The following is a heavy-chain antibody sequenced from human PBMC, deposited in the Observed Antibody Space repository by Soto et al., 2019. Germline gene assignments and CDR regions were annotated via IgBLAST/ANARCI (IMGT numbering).Heavy chain of an antibody. V-gene: IGHV3-21*01. CDR1: GFTFSTYT. J-gene: IGHJ4*02. CDR3: ARNYDYGDY. Sequence: EVQLVESGGGLVKPGESLRLSCAASGFTFSTYTIHWVRQAPGKGLEWVSSISGSSSYKYYADSVKGRFTISRDNAKNSLYLQMNSLRAEDTAVYYCARNYDYGDYWGQGTLVTVSS. D-gene: IGHD3-16*01. CDR2: ISGSSSYK.